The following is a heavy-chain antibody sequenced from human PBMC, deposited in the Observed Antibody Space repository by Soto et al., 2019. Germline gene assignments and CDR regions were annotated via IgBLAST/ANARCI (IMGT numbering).Heavy chain of an antibody. D-gene: IGHD3-10*01. J-gene: IGHJ4*02. CDR2: INPILSMS. V-gene: IGHV1-69*02. Sequence: QVQLVQSGAEVKKPGSSVRVSCKASGDTFSFYSINWVRQAPGLGLEWMGRINPILSMSNYAQRLQGRVTVTADKSTGTAYMELSSLRSEATAMYYCESSYGSGYRAFDYWGQGALVTVSS. CDR3: ESSYGSGYRAFDY. CDR1: GDTFSFYS.